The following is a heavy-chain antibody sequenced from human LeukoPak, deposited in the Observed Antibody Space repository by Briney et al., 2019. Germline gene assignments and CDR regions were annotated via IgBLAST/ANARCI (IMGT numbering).Heavy chain of an antibody. CDR1: GFTFSSYG. V-gene: IGHV3-30*18. D-gene: IGHD6-19*01. Sequence: GGSLRLSCAASGFTFSSYGMHWVRQAPGKGLEWVAVISYDGSNKYYADSVKGRFTISRDNSKNTLYLQMNSLRAEDTAVYYCAKGATPPYSSGWYGRYFDYWGQGTLVTVSS. J-gene: IGHJ4*02. CDR3: AKGATPPYSSGWYGRYFDY. CDR2: ISYDGSNK.